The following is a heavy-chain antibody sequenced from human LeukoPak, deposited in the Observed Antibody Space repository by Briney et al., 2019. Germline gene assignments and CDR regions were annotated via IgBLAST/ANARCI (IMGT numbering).Heavy chain of an antibody. J-gene: IGHJ4*02. Sequence: PSETLSLTCTVSGGSISSGGYYWSWIRQPPGKGLEWIGYIYHSGSTYYNPSLKSRVTISVDRSKNQFSLKLSSVTAADTAVYYCARVYQLVRFFDYWGQGTLATVSS. V-gene: IGHV4-30-2*01. D-gene: IGHD6-6*01. CDR1: GGSISSGGYY. CDR3: ARVYQLVRFFDY. CDR2: IYHSGST.